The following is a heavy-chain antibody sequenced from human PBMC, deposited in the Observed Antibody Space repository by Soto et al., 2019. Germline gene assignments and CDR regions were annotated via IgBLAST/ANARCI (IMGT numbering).Heavy chain of an antibody. J-gene: IGHJ6*02. CDR1: GFTFSSYG. D-gene: IGHD6-6*01. V-gene: IGHV3-30*18. Sequence: QVQLVESGGGVVQLGRSLRLSCAASGFTFSSYGMHWVRQAPGKGLEWVAVISYDGSNKYYADSVKGRFTISRDNSKNTLYLQMNSLRAEDTAVYYCAKDQGGSSGLYYYYGMDVWGQGTTVTVSS. CDR3: AKDQGGSSGLYYYYGMDV. CDR2: ISYDGSNK.